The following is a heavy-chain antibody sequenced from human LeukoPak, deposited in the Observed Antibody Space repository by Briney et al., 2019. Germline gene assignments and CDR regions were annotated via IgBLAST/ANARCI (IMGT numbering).Heavy chain of an antibody. CDR1: GFTLSSYW. V-gene: IGHV3-74*01. CDR3: GRLWFGELYLPFDY. D-gene: IGHD3-10*01. J-gene: IGHJ4*02. Sequence: GGSLRLSCAASGFTLSSYWMHWVRQAPGKGLVWVSRINSDGSSTSYADSVKGRFTISRDNAKNLMFLQMNSLRVEDTAVYYCGRLWFGELYLPFDYWGQGSLVTVSS. CDR2: INSDGSST.